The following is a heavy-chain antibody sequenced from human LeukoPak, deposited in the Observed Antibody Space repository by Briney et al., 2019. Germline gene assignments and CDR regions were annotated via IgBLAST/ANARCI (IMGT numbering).Heavy chain of an antibody. V-gene: IGHV3-21*01. CDR3: AIFPSSTVAY. CDR1: GFTFSSYS. CDR2: ISSSSSYI. J-gene: IGHJ4*02. D-gene: IGHD2-2*01. Sequence: GGSLRLSCAASGFTFSSYSMNWVRQAPGKGLEWVSSISSSSSYIYYADSVKGRFTISRDNAKNSLYPQMNSLRAEDTAVYYCAIFPSSTVAYWGQGTLVTVSS.